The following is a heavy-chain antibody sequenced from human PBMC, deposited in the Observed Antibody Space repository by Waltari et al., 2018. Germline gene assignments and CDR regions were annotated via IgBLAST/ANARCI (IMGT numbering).Heavy chain of an antibody. CDR2: TTPHNGGT. J-gene: IGHJ4*02. CDR1: GYSFSDYY. D-gene: IGHD5-18*01. CDR3: LRGQGYSYGHDF. V-gene: IGHV1-2*02. Sequence: QVQLVQSGADVKKPGASVVVSCEVSGYSFSDYYIHWVRQAPGQGLEWMGWTTPHNGGTEYAPQFQGRVTMTRDPSINTAYMELSSLQSDDTAVYYCLRGQGYSYGHDFGGQGTLVTVSS.